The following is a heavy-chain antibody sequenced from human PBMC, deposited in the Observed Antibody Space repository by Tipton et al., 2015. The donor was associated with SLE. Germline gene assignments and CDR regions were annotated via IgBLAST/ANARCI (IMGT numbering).Heavy chain of an antibody. J-gene: IGHJ4*02. V-gene: IGHV3-30*03. Sequence: SLRLSCAASGFTVSSNYMHWVRQAPGKGLEWVAVISYDGSNKYYADSVKGRFTISRDNSKNTLYLQMNSLRAEDTAVYYCARDLLHWGFDYWGQGTLVTVSS. CDR1: GFTVSSNY. CDR2: ISYDGSNK. D-gene: IGHD7-27*01. CDR3: ARDLLHWGFDY.